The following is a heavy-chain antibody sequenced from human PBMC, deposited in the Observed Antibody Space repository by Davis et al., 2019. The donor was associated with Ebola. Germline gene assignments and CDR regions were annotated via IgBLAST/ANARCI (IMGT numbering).Heavy chain of an antibody. CDR3: ARSRGWLFLYGMDV. D-gene: IGHD3-9*01. V-gene: IGHV1-8*02. J-gene: IGHJ6*02. CDR1: GYTFTSYY. CDR2: MNPTSGNT. Sequence: ASVKVSCKASGYTFTSYYMHWVRQAPGQGLEWMGWMNPTSGNTGYAQKIEGRVTMTRDASISTAYMELSSLTSEDTAVYYCARSRGWLFLYGMDVWGQGTTVTVSS.